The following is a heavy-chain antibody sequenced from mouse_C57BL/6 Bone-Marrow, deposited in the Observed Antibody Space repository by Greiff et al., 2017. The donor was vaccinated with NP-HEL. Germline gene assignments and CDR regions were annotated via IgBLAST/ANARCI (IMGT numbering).Heavy chain of an antibody. J-gene: IGHJ2*01. CDR2: ISYSGST. V-gene: IGHV3-8*01. CDR1: GYSITSDY. CDR3: ARGDGNLYLFDY. D-gene: IGHD2-1*01. Sequence: EVQLKESGPGLAKPSQTLSLTCSATGYSITSDYWNWIRQFPGNKLEYMGYISYSGSTSYYPSLNSRISTPRDTSKNQYYLQLNSVTTEDTATYYCARGDGNLYLFDYWGQGTTLTVSS.